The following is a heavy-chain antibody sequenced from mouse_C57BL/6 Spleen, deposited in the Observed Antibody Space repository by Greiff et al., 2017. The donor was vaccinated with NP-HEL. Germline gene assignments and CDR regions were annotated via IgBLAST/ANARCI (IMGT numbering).Heavy chain of an antibody. CDR1: GYTFTSYD. CDR2: IYPSDGST. D-gene: IGHD1-1*01. CDR3: ARNCGSSPWFAY. V-gene: IGHV1-85*01. J-gene: IGHJ3*01. Sequence: QVQLKESGPELVKPGASVKLSCKASGYTFTSYDINWVKQRPGQGLEWIGWIYPSDGSTNYPEKFKGKATLSVDTSSSTAYMGLHSLTSEDSAVYFCARNCGSSPWFAYWGQGTLVTVSA.